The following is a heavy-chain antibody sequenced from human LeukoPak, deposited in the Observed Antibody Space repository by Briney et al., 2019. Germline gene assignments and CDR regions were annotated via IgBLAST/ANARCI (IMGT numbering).Heavy chain of an antibody. Sequence: ASVKVSCKASGYTFTGYYMHWVRQATGQGLEWMGWINPNSGGTNYAQKFQGRVTMTRDTSISTAYMELSRLRSDDTAVYYCARADDYGDYIGVYYYGMDVWGQGTTVTVSS. CDR3: ARADDYGDYIGVYYYGMDV. D-gene: IGHD4-17*01. J-gene: IGHJ6*02. CDR1: GYTFTGYY. V-gene: IGHV1-2*02. CDR2: INPNSGGT.